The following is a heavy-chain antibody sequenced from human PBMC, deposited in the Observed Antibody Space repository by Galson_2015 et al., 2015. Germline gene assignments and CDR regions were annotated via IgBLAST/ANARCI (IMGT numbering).Heavy chain of an antibody. D-gene: IGHD3-10*01. CDR1: GLTFSTYW. J-gene: IGHJ4*02. CDR3: ARGAYFYGSGSY. Sequence: SLRLSCAASGLTFSTYWMSWVRQAPGKGLEWVANIKQDGSEKHYLDSVKGRFTISRDNAKKSLYLQMNSLRAEDTAVYYCARGAYFYGSGSYWGQGTLVTVSS. CDR2: IKQDGSEK. V-gene: IGHV3-7*05.